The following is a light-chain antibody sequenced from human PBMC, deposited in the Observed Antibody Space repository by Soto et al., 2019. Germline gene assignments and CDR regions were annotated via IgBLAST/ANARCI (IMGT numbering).Light chain of an antibody. CDR2: DAS. CDR3: QQNDNLPPYT. Sequence: DIQMTQSPSSLSASVGDRVTITCQASRDISNYLNWYQQKAGKAPKLLIYDASNLETEVPSRFSGSGSGTDFTFTISSLQPEHIATYYCQQNDNLPPYTFGQGTKLEIK. J-gene: IGKJ2*01. CDR1: RDISNY. V-gene: IGKV1-33*01.